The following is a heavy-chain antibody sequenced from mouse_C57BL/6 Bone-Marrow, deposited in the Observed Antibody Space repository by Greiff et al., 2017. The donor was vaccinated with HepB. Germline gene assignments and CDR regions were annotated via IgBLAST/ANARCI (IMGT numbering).Heavy chain of an antibody. CDR1: GYSITSGYY. Sequence: EVKLVESGPGLVKPSQSLSLTCSVTGYSITSGYYWNWIRQFPGNKLEWMGYISYDGSNNYNPSLKNRISITRDTSKNQFFLKLNSVTTEDTATYYCAIDPISFYDYDVCCFAYWGQGTLVTVSA. V-gene: IGHV3-6*01. CDR2: ISYDGSN. CDR3: AIDPISFYDYDVCCFAY. D-gene: IGHD2-4*01. J-gene: IGHJ3*01.